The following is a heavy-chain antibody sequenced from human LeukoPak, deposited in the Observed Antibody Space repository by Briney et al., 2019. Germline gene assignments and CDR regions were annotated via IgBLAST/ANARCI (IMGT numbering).Heavy chain of an antibody. J-gene: IGHJ4*02. CDR2: ISSSGSTI. V-gene: IGHV3-48*03. CDR1: GFTFANSA. Sequence: QSGGSLRLSCAASGFTFANSAMNWVRQAPGKGLEWVSYISSSGSTIYYADSVKGRFTISRDNAKNSLYLQMNSLRAEDTAVYYCARSQLWLLGYWGQGTLVTVSS. CDR3: ARSQLWLLGY. D-gene: IGHD5-18*01.